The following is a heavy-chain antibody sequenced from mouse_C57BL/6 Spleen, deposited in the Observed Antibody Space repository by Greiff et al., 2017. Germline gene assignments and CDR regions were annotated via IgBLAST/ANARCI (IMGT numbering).Heavy chain of an antibody. CDR3: ARGGSGPFDY. CDR1: GYAFRSSW. Sequence: VQRVESGPELVKPGASVTISCKASGYAFRSSWMNWVKQRPGKGLEWIGRIYPGDGYTNYNGKFKGKATLTADKSASTAYMQLSSLTSEDYAVYFCARGGSGPFDYWGQVTTLTVSS. J-gene: IGHJ2*01. V-gene: IGHV1-82*01. D-gene: IGHD3-2*02. CDR2: IYPGDGYT.